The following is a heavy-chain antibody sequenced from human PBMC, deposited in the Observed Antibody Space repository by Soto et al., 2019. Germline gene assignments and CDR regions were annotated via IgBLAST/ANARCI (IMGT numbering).Heavy chain of an antibody. J-gene: IGHJ4*02. CDR2: IYPGDSDS. CDR3: AKHEGYCSTTTCSNFDY. D-gene: IGHD2-2*01. V-gene: IGHV5-51*01. Sequence: GESLKISCIGSGVAFTSYWIAWVRQMPGKGLEWMGIIYPGDSDSSYSPSFQGQVTISADKSINTAYLHWSSLKASDTAIYYCAKHEGYCSTTTCSNFDYWGQGTPVTVSS. CDR1: GVAFTSYW.